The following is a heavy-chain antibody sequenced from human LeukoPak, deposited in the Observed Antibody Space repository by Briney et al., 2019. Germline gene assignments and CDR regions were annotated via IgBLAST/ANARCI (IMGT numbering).Heavy chain of an antibody. CDR1: GFTFSNAW. J-gene: IGHJ6*03. D-gene: IGHD4-23*01. CDR3: TTGRTTVVTQDYYYYMDV. V-gene: IGHV3-15*01. CDR2: IKSKTDGGTT. Sequence: PGGSLRLSCAASGFTFSNAWMSWVRQAPGKGLEWVGRIKSKTDGGTTDYAAPVKGRFTISRDDSKNTLYLQMNSLKTEDTAVYYCTTGRTTVVTQDYYYYMDVWGKGTTVTVSS.